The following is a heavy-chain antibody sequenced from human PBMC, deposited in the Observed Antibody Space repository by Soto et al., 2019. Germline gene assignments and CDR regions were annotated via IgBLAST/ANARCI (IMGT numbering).Heavy chain of an antibody. CDR2: INIGGDTT. J-gene: IGHJ6*02. D-gene: IGHD2-21*02. CDR1: GFTFSNYA. CDR3: AKLLVTQMPYYYYGLDV. V-gene: IGHV3-23*01. Sequence: EVQLLESGGGLVQPGGSLRLSCGVSGFTFSNYAMSWVRQAPGKGLEWVSAINIGGDTTYYADSVKGRFTMSRVNSKNTLYLQMNSLRAEDTAVYYCAKLLVTQMPYYYYGLDVWGQGTTVTVSS.